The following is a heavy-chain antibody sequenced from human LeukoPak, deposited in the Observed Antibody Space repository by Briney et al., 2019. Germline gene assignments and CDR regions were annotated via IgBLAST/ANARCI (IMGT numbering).Heavy chain of an antibody. V-gene: IGHV3-30*01. J-gene: IGHJ3*02. CDR3: ARDRDCRSISCYNAFDI. Sequence: GRSLRLSCAASGFTFSTYEMHSGRQAPGKGLERGAVISNDGRNKDYADSVKSRFTISRDNSKNTLYVQIYSLWAEDTPVYNCARDRDCRSISCYNAFDIWGQGTMVTVSS. CDR1: GFTFSTYE. D-gene: IGHD2-2*01. CDR2: ISNDGRNK.